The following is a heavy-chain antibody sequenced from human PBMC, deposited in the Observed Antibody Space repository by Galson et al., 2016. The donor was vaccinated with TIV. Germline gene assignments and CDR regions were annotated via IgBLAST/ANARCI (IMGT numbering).Heavy chain of an antibody. CDR2: ISDAGNT. J-gene: IGHJ6*02. V-gene: IGHV3-66*02. Sequence: SLRLSCASSGLAVGSNYMTWVRQAPGKGLEWVSLISDAGNTYYSESVRGRFTISRDNSRNTLYLQMRGLRAEDTAVYYCARDRVIDAYYYYYYYGLDVWGQGTLVTVSS. D-gene: IGHD2-21*01. CDR3: ARDRVIDAYYYYYYYGLDV. CDR1: GLAVGSNY.